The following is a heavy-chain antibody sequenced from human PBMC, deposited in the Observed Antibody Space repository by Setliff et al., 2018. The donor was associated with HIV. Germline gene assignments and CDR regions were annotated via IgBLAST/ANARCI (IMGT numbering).Heavy chain of an antibody. CDR1: GGTFSSYA. D-gene: IGHD6-19*01. CDR3: ARDRYSSGWSWFDP. V-gene: IGHV1-69*13. Sequence: GASVKVSCKASGGTFSSYAISWVRQAPGQGLEWMGGTIPIFGTANYAQKFQGRVTITADESTSTAYMELSSLRSEDTAVYYCARDRYSSGWSWFDPWGQGTLVTVSS. J-gene: IGHJ5*02. CDR2: TIPIFGTA.